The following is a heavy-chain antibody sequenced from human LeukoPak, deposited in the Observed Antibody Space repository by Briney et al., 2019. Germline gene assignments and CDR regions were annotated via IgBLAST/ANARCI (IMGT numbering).Heavy chain of an antibody. CDR3: AREGFSSGWYSDY. V-gene: IGHV4-61*02. CDR1: GGSISSGNYF. CDR2: IFTSGST. D-gene: IGHD6-19*01. J-gene: IGHJ4*02. Sequence: SETLSLTCTVSGGSISSGNYFWSWIRQPAGKGLEWIGRIFTSGSTNYNPSLKSRVSISVDTSKNQFSLKLSSVTAADTAVYYCAREGFSSGWYSDYWGQGTLVTVSS.